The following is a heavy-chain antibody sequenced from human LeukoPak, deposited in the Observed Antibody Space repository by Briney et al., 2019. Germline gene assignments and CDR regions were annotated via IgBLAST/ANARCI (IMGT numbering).Heavy chain of an antibody. CDR3: VREGGSATNWFDP. CDR2: IHKDGSEK. J-gene: IGHJ5*02. D-gene: IGHD2-2*01. Sequence: GGSLRLSCAASGFTFSSFWMSWVRQAPGKGLEWVANIHKDGSEKHYVDSVKGRFTISRDNAENSVFLQMNSLRADDTAVYYCVREGGSATNWFDPWGQGTLVTVSS. CDR1: GFTFSSFW. V-gene: IGHV3-7*03.